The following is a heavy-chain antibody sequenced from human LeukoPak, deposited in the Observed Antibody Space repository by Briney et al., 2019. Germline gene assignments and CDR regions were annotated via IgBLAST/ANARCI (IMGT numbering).Heavy chain of an antibody. J-gene: IGHJ4*02. V-gene: IGHV1-69*13. D-gene: IGHD6-13*01. Sequence: SVKVSCKASGGTFSSYAISWVRQAPGQGLEWMGGIIPIFGTANYAQKFQGRVTITADESTSTAYMELSSLRSEDTAAYYCARPGMGSSFTGPFDYWGQGTLVTVSS. CDR3: ARPGMGSSFTGPFDY. CDR2: IIPIFGTA. CDR1: GGTFSSYA.